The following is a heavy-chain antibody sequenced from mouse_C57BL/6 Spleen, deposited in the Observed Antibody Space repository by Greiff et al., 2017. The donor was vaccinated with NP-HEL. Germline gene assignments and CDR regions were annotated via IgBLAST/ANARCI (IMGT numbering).Heavy chain of an antibody. CDR2: IDPSDSET. V-gene: IGHV1-52*01. J-gene: IGHJ1*03. CDR1: GYTFTSYW. D-gene: IGHD1-1*01. CDR3: AREDYYGSSYWYFDV. Sequence: VQLQQSGAELVRPGSSVKLSCKASGYTFTSYWMHWVKQRPIQGLEWIGNIDPSDSETHYNQKFKDKATLTVDKSSSTAYMQLSSLTSEDSAVYDCAREDYYGSSYWYFDVWGTGTTVTVSS.